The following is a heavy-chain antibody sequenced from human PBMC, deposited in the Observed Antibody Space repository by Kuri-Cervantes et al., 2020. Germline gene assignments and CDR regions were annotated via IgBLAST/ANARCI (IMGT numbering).Heavy chain of an antibody. J-gene: IGHJ6*02. D-gene: IGHD3-10*01. CDR2: ISSSSSTI. CDR1: GFTFSSYS. V-gene: IGHV3-48*02. Sequence: GESLKISCAASGFTFSSYSMNWVRQAPGKGLEWVSYISSSSSTIYYADSVKGRFTISRDNAKNSLYLQMNSLRDEDTAVYYCAIIWFGELEIMDVWGQGTTVTVSS. CDR3: AIIWFGELEIMDV.